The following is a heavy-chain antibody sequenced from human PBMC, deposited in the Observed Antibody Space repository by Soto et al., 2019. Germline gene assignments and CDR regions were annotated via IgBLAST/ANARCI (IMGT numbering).Heavy chain of an antibody. D-gene: IGHD2-2*01. CDR1: GYTFTSYG. J-gene: IGHJ6*02. CDR3: ARGKDIVVVPAAYLSYYYGMDV. CDR2: ISAYNGNT. V-gene: IGHV1-18*01. Sequence: QVQLVQSGAEVKKPGASVKVSCKASGYTFTSYGISWVRQAPGQGLEWMGWISAYNGNTHYAQKLQGRVTMTTDTSTSTAYMELRSLRSDDTAVYYCARGKDIVVVPAAYLSYYYGMDVWGQGTTVTVSS.